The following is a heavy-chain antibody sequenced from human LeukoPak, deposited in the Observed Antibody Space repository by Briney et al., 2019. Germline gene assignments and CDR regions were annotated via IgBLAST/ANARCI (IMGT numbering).Heavy chain of an antibody. J-gene: IGHJ6*03. D-gene: IGHD1-26*01. CDR1: GFTFSTYG. Sequence: GGSLRLSCAASGFTFSTYGMHWVRQAPGKGLEGVAVISYDGSNKYSADSVKGRFTISRDNSKTTLYLQMNSLRAEDTAVYYCAKEGVGAPYYYYYMDVWGKGTTVTVSS. CDR3: AKEGVGAPYYYYYMDV. CDR2: ISYDGSNK. V-gene: IGHV3-30*18.